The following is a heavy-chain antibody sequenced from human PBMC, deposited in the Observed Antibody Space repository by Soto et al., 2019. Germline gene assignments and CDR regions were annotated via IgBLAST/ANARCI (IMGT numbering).Heavy chain of an antibody. CDR1: GYTFTSYA. CDR2: INAGNGNT. J-gene: IGHJ6*02. CDR3: ARMTTVTAHYYYYGMDV. Sequence: QVQLVQSGAEVKKPGASVKVSCKASGYTFTSYAMHWVRQAPGQRLEWMGWINAGNGNTKYSQKFQGRVTITRDTSQGTAYRELSSLRSEDTAVYYCARMTTVTAHYYYYGMDVWGQGTTVTVSS. V-gene: IGHV1-3*01. D-gene: IGHD4-17*01.